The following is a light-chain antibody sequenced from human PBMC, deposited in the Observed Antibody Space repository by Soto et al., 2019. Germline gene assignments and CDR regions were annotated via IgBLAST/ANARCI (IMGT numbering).Light chain of an antibody. CDR3: QQYGTSPRT. CDR1: QGVCRNY. V-gene: IGKV3-20*01. Sequence: EIVLTQSPGTLSLSPGERATLSCRASQGVCRNYLAWYQQKPGQAPRLFIYGASSRATGIPDRFSGSGSGTDFTLTISRLEPEDFAVYYCQQYGTSPRTFGQGTTVEIK. J-gene: IGKJ1*01. CDR2: GAS.